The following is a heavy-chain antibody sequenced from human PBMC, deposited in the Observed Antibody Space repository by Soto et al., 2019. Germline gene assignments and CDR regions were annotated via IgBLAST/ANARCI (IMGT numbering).Heavy chain of an antibody. D-gene: IGHD2-21*02. CDR3: ARDPDAYCGGDCLQENDAFDI. V-gene: IGHV1-18*01. CDR1: GYTFTSYG. Sequence: ASVKVSCKASGYTFTSYGISWVRQAPGQGLEWMGWISAYNGNTNYAQKLQGRVTMTTDTSTSTAYMELRSLRSADTAVYYCARDPDAYCGGDCLQENDAFDIWGQGTMVTVSS. CDR2: ISAYNGNT. J-gene: IGHJ3*02.